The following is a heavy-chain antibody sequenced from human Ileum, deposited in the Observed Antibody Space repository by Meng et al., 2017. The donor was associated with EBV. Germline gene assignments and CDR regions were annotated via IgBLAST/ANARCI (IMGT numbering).Heavy chain of an antibody. CDR1: GASISSSAYY. D-gene: IGHD3-22*01. CDR3: ARRSHSSRPH. CDR2: IFYSGST. J-gene: IGHJ4*02. Sequence: QLQLQEAGPGLLKPSETLSLTCTVSGASISSSAYYWGGIRQPPGRGLEWIGNIFYSGSTYYNLSLKSRVTLSLDASKNHFSLKLTSVTAADTAVYYCARRSHSSRPHWGQGTLVTVSS. V-gene: IGHV4-39*02.